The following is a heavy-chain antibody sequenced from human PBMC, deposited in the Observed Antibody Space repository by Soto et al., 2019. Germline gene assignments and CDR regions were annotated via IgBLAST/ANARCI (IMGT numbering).Heavy chain of an antibody. Sequence: PGGSLRLSCAASGFTFSSYSMNWVRQAPGKGLEWVSSISSSSSYINYADSVKGRFTISRDNAKNSLYLQMNSLRAEDTAVYYCAREGLRIMVRGVIDYWGQGTLVTVSS. D-gene: IGHD3-10*01. V-gene: IGHV3-21*01. CDR2: ISSSSSYI. CDR3: AREGLRIMVRGVIDY. J-gene: IGHJ4*02. CDR1: GFTFSSYS.